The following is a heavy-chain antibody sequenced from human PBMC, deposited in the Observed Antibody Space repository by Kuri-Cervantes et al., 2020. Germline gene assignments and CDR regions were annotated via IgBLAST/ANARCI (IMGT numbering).Heavy chain of an antibody. V-gene: IGHV1-18*01. J-gene: IGHJ4*02. D-gene: IGHD3-10*01. CDR2: ISAYNGDT. CDR3: ARGGDGSGSYYPSDYFDY. CDR1: GYTFTSYG. Sequence: ASVKVSCKASGYTFTSYGISWVRQAPGQGLEWMGWISAYNGDTNYAQKLQGRVTMTTDTSTSTAYMELRSLRSDDTAVYYCARGGDGSGSYYPSDYFDYWGQGTLVTVSS.